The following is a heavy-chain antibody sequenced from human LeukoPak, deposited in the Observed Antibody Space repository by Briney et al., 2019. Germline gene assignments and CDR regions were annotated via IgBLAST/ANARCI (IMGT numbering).Heavy chain of an antibody. V-gene: IGHV4-61*09. CDR2: IYSSGNT. Sequence: SETLSLTCTVSGGSISRDGYYWSWIRQPAGKGLEWIGQIYSSGNTNYNPSLKNRVTISVDTSRNQFFLNLRSVTAADRAIYYCVRDPSAVVFDYWGQGILVTVSS. CDR3: VRDPSAVVFDY. J-gene: IGHJ4*02. CDR1: GGSISRDGYY. D-gene: IGHD3-22*01.